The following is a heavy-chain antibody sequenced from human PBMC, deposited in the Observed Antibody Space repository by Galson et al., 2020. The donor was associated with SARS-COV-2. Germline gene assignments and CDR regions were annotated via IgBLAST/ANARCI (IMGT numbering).Heavy chain of an antibody. Sequence: ESGPTLLKPPEPLTLNCTVSGLSLSNATTGVSWIRQPPGKALEWLAQLFSNHEKSYSTTLKSRLTIPKDTYKSQVVLTMTDMDPVDTATYCWARMWVDCSGGSCYLGFDYWGQGTLVTVSS. D-gene: IGHD2-15*01. V-gene: IGHV2-26*01. CDR1: GLSLSNATTG. CDR2: LFSNHEK. J-gene: IGHJ4*02. CDR3: ARMWVDCSGGSCYLGFDY.